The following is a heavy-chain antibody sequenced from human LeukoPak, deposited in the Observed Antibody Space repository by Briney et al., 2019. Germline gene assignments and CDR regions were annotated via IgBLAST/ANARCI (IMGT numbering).Heavy chain of an antibody. CDR3: ARSFAGVTTVTNNWFDP. CDR2: INHSGST. Sequence: PSETLSLTCAVYGGSFSGYYWTWIRQPPGKGLEWIGEINHSGSTNYNPSLKSRVTISVDTSKNQFSLKLSSVTAADTAVYYCARSFAGVTTVTNNWFDPWGQGTLVPVSS. V-gene: IGHV4-34*01. J-gene: IGHJ5*02. D-gene: IGHD4-11*01. CDR1: GGSFSGYY.